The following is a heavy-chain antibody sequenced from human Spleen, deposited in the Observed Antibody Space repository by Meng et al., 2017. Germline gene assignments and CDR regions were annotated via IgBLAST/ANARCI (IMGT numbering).Heavy chain of an antibody. J-gene: IGHJ4*02. CDR1: GFSVSHNY. CDR2: INWNGGST. Sequence: GESLKISCAASGFSVSHNYMSWVRQAPGKGLEWVSGINWNGGSTGYADSVKGRFTISRDNAKNSLYLQMNSLRAEDTALYYCARKNDYGDYWGQGPLVTVSS. CDR3: ARKNDYGDY. D-gene: IGHD2/OR15-2a*01. V-gene: IGHV3-20*04.